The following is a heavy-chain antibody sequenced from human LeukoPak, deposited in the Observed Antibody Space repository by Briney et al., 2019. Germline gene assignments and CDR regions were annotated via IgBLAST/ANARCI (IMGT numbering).Heavy chain of an antibody. CDR2: IRYDGSNK. Sequence: GGSLRLSCAASGFTFSSYGMHWVRQAPGKGLEWVAFIRYDGSNKYYADSVKGRFTISRDNSKNTLYLQMNSLRAEDTAVYYCTKDDGSSWSYIDYWGQGTLVTVSS. CDR1: GFTFSSYG. D-gene: IGHD6-13*01. CDR3: TKDDGSSWSYIDY. V-gene: IGHV3-30*02. J-gene: IGHJ4*02.